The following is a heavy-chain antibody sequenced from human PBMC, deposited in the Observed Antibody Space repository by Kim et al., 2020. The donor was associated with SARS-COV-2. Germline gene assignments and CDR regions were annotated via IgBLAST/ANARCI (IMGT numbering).Heavy chain of an antibody. Sequence: NPSLKSRVTISVDTSKNQFSLKLSSVTAADTAVYYCARRGKSSSSFWFDPWGQGTLVTVSS. D-gene: IGHD6-6*01. CDR3: ARRGKSSSSFWFDP. J-gene: IGHJ5*02. V-gene: IGHV4-59*08.